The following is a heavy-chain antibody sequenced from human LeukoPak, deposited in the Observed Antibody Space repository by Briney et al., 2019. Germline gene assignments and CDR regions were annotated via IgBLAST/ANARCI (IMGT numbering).Heavy chain of an antibody. CDR1: GGSISSSSYY. D-gene: IGHD4-17*01. CDR2: IYYSGST. J-gene: IGHJ6*01. Sequence: SETLSLTCTVSGGSISSSSYYWGWIRQPPGKGLEWIGRIYYSGSTYYNPSLKSRVTISVDTSKNQFSLKLSSVTAADSAVYYCARPCGDNYYGMDVWGQGTTVTVSS. V-gene: IGHV4-39*01. CDR3: ARPCGDNYYGMDV.